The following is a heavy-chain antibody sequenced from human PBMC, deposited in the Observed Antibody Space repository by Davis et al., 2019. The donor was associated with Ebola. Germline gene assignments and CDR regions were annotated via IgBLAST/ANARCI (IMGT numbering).Heavy chain of an antibody. V-gene: IGHV3-23*01. J-gene: IGHJ4*02. Sequence: PGGSLRLSCAASGFTFSSHAMNWVRQAPGKGLEWVSGTSGSGGSTFYADSVKGRFTISRDNAKNSLYLQMNSLRDEDTAVYYCARDSTTVVSQKQFDYWGQGTLVTVSS. CDR1: GFTFSSHA. CDR2: TSGSGGST. D-gene: IGHD4-23*01. CDR3: ARDSTTVVSQKQFDY.